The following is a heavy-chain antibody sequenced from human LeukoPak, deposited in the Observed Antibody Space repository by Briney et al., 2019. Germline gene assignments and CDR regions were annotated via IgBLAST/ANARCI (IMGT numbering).Heavy chain of an antibody. D-gene: IGHD5-18*01. CDR1: GYTFATYY. Sequence: ASVKVSCKASGYTFATYYMHWVRQAPGQGLEWMGVINPSSGSTNYAQNFQGRVTMTRDTSTSTVYMELSGLRSEDTAMYYCAIMSRVDTGKSPFDDWGQGSLVTVSS. J-gene: IGHJ4*02. CDR3: AIMSRVDTGKSPFDD. CDR2: INPSSGST. V-gene: IGHV1-46*01.